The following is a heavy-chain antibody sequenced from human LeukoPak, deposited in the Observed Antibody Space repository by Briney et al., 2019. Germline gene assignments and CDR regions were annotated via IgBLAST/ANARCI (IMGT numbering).Heavy chain of an antibody. Sequence: SVKVSCKASGGTFSSYAISWVRQAPGQGLEWMGGVIPIFGTANYAQKFQGRVTITADESTSTAYMELSSLRSEDTAVYYCARVQWELLENYYYYGMDVWGQGTTVTVSS. J-gene: IGHJ6*02. CDR2: VIPIFGTA. D-gene: IGHD1-26*01. CDR1: GGTFSSYA. V-gene: IGHV1-69*13. CDR3: ARVQWELLENYYYYGMDV.